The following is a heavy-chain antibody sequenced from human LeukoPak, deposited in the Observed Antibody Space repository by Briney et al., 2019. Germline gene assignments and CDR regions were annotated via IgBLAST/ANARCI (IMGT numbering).Heavy chain of an antibody. CDR2: IYYSGST. CDR3: ARDRSSGWFDY. D-gene: IGHD6-19*01. V-gene: IGHV4-31*03. CDR1: GGPIRNGGYY. J-gene: IGHJ4*02. Sequence: SQTLSRTCTVSGGPIRNGGYYCTWIRQHPGKGLEYIGYIYYSGSTYYNPSLKSRVAMSVDTSKSQFSLKLSSVTAPDTAVYYCARDRSSGWFDYWGQGTLVTVSS.